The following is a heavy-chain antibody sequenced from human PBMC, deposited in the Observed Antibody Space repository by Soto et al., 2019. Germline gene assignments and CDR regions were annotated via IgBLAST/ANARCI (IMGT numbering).Heavy chain of an antibody. CDR1: GFTFSNAW. CDR3: TTPGGTYVMGVLDYFDY. CDR2: IKSKTDGGTT. V-gene: IGHV3-15*01. J-gene: IGHJ4*02. Sequence: PGGSLRLSCAASGFTFSNAWMSWVRQAPGKGLEWVGRIKSKTDGGTTDYAAPVKGRFTISRDDSKNTLYLQMTSMKTDATAVYYCTTPGGTYVMGVLDYFDYSGQGTLATVSS. D-gene: IGHD2-8*01.